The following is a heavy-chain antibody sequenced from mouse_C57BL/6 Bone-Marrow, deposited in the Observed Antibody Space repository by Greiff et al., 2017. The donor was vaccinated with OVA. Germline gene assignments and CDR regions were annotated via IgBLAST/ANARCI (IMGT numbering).Heavy chain of an antibody. V-gene: IGHV1-55*01. J-gene: IGHJ4*01. D-gene: IGHD2-3*01. CDR2: IYPGSGST. CDR3: AGWLLRGGYYAMDY. Sequence: VQLQQPGAELVKPGASVKMSCKASGYTFTSYWITWVKQRPGQGLEWIGDIYPGSGSTNYNEKFKSKATLTVDTSSSTAYLQLRSLPSEGSAFYCCAGWLLRGGYYAMDYWGQGTSVTVSS. CDR1: GYTFTSYW.